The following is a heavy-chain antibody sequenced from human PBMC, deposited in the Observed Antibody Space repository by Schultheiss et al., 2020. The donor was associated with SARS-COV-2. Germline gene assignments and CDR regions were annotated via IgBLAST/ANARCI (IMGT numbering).Heavy chain of an antibody. V-gene: IGHV3-30*19. CDR3: ARGPVGGMDV. J-gene: IGHJ6*02. D-gene: IGHD1-26*01. CDR1: GFTFSSYG. CDR2: ISYDGSNK. Sequence: GESLKISCAASGFTFSSYGMHWVRQAPGKGLEWVAVISYDGSNKYYADSVKGRFTISRDNSKNTLYLQMNSLRAEDTAVYYCARGPVGGMDVWGQGTTVTVSS.